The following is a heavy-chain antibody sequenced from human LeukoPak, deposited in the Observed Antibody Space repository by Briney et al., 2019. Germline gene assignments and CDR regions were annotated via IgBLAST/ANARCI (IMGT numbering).Heavy chain of an antibody. D-gene: IGHD5-12*01. CDR1: GYSFTNYW. CDR2: IYPGDSDT. V-gene: IGHV5-51*01. J-gene: IGHJ4*02. CDR3: ARRDSGFEFFDS. Sequence: GSLKISCKGSGYSFTNYWIGWVRQMAGQGLEWMGIIYPGDSDTRYSPSFQGQVTISADKSISSAYLQWSSLKASDTAMYFCARRDSGFEFFDSWGQGTLVTVSS.